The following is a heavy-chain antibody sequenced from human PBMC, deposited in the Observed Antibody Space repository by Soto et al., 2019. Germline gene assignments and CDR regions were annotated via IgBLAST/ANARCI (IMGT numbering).Heavy chain of an antibody. J-gene: IGHJ4*03. Sequence: KNPSASVKVSCKASGYTFTSYDINWVRQATGQGLEWMGWMNPNSGNTGYAQKFQGRVTMTRNTSISTAYMELSSLRSEDTAVYYCARVLWWRIARFDHCGQGRMVTVPS. V-gene: IGHV1-8*01. CDR2: MNPNSGNT. CDR3: ARVLWWRIARFDH. D-gene: IGHD2-21*01. CDR1: GYTFTSYD.